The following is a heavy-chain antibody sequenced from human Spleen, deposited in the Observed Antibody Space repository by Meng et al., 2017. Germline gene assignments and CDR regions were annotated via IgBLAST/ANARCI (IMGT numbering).Heavy chain of an antibody. V-gene: IGHV4-34*01. CDR3: ARGPTTMAHDFDY. CDR2: INHSGST. D-gene: IGHD4-11*01. J-gene: IGHJ4*02. Sequence: QVQLPKGGAGLLKPSATLSLPCAVYGGSFSGYYWSWIRQPPGKGLEWIGEINHSGSTNYNPSLESRATISVDTSQNNLSLKLSSVTAADSAVYYCARGPTTMAHDFDYWGQGTLVTVSS. CDR1: GGSFSGYY.